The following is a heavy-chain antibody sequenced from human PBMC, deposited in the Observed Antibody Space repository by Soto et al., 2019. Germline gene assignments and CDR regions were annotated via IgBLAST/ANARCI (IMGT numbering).Heavy chain of an antibody. CDR2: INYSGNT. J-gene: IGHJ4*02. CDR3: ARCYYDISGYYHNFDY. D-gene: IGHD3-22*01. V-gene: IGHV4-31*03. Sequence: SETLSLTCTVSGGSISSGGYYWSWIRQHPGKGLEWIGYINYSGNTHYNPSLESRVTISVDRSKNQFSLELSSVTAADTAVYYCARCYYDISGYYHNFDYWGQGTLVTVSS. CDR1: GGSISSGGYY.